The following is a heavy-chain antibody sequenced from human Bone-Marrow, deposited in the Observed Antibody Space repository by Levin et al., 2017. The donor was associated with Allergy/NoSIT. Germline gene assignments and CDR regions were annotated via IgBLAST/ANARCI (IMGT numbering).Heavy chain of an antibody. Sequence: PGGSLRLSCAASGFTFSSYSMNWVRQAPGKGLEWVSYISSSSSTIYYADSVKGRFTISRDNAKNSLYLQMNSLRAEDTAVYYCAREWGYGDNPARYYYYYGMDVWGQGTTVTVSS. V-gene: IGHV3-48*01. CDR1: GFTFSSYS. D-gene: IGHD4-17*01. CDR3: AREWGYGDNPARYYYYYGMDV. J-gene: IGHJ6*02. CDR2: ISSSSSTI.